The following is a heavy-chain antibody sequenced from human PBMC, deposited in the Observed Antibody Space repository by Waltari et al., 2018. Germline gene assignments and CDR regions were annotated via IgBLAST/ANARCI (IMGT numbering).Heavy chain of an antibody. D-gene: IGHD2-15*01. CDR2: ISSSSSTI. Sequence: EVQLVESGGGLVQPGGSLRLSCAASGFTFSSYSMNWVRQAPGKGLGWVSYISSSSSTIYYADSVKGRFTISRDNAKNSLYLQMNSLRAEDTAVYYCARDKGYCSGGSCLYYYYGMDVWGQGTTVTVSS. CDR3: ARDKGYCSGGSCLYYYYGMDV. V-gene: IGHV3-48*01. CDR1: GFTFSSYS. J-gene: IGHJ6*02.